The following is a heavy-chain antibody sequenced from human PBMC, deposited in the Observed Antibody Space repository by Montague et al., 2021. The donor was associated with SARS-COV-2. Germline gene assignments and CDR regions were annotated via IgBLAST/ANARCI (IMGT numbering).Heavy chain of an antibody. D-gene: IGHD2-2*01. CDR1: SGSLSGYY. Sequence: TLSLTCAVYSGSLSGYYWSWIRQAPGKELEWLGEINYSGDTYYNPSLTSRVTISMDTSKSQFSLKLSSATAADTAVYYCARVPYRLLFVPRYYGMDVWGQGTTVTVSS. J-gene: IGHJ6*02. CDR2: INYSGDT. V-gene: IGHV4-34*01. CDR3: ARVPYRLLFVPRYYGMDV.